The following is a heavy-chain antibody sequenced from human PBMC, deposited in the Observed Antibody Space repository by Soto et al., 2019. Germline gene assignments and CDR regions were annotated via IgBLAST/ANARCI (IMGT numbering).Heavy chain of an antibody. CDR3: EKDIQWNLPAGSLDI. J-gene: IGHJ4*02. CDR2: ISWSSGYI. CDR1: GFTFDDHA. D-gene: IGHD1-1*01. V-gene: IGHV3-9*01. Sequence: GRSLRLSCIAYGFTFDDHAMHWVRQAPGKGLEWVSGISWSSGYIGYADSVKGRFTISRDNAKNSVHLQMNSLRAEDTAFYYCEKDIQWNLPAGSLDIWGQGTLVTVYS.